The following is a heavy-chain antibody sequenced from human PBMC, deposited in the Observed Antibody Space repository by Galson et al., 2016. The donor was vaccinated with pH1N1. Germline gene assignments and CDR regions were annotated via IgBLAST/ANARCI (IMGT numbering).Heavy chain of an antibody. V-gene: IGHV3-7*03. CDR2: IKQDGSEK. D-gene: IGHD4-17*01. J-gene: IGHJ3*02. CDR3: ARDRGFLSVTTSAFHM. CDR1: GFTFSRYW. Sequence: SLRLSCAASGFTFSRYWMSWVRQAPGKGLEWVANIKQDGSEKNYVDSVKGRFTVSRDNAKNSLYLQMNSLGGGGTAVYYCARDRGFLSVTTSAFHMWGQGTMVTVSS.